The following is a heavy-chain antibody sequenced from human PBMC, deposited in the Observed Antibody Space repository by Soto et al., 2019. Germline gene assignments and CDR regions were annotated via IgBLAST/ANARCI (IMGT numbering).Heavy chain of an antibody. CDR1: GDTFTNFG. J-gene: IGHJ5*02. V-gene: IGHV1-18*01. CDR3: ARVLRGVVNWFDP. Sequence: HLVQSGPEVKKPGASVTVSCKTSGDTFTNFGLSWVRQAPGQGLEWMGWIATYNSNKNYAQKFQGRLTLTTDTSTSTGYMELKSLEYDDTAVYSCARVLRGVVNWFDPWGQGTLVTVSS. CDR2: IATYNSNK. D-gene: IGHD3-10*01.